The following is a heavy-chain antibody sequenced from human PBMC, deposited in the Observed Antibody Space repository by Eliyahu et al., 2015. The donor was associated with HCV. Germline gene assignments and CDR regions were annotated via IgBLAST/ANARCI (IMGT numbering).Heavy chain of an antibody. D-gene: IGHD3-22*01. CDR2: ISSSSSYT. J-gene: IGHJ5*02. V-gene: IGHV3-11*06. CDR3: ARLQMIVDTRGWFDP. Sequence: QVQLVESGGGLVKPGGSLRLSCAASXFTFSAYYMSWIRQAPGKGLEWVSYISSSSSYTNYADSVKGRFTISRDNAKNSLYLQMNSLRAEDTAVYYCARLQMIVDTRGWFDPWGQGTLVTVSS. CDR1: XFTFSAYY.